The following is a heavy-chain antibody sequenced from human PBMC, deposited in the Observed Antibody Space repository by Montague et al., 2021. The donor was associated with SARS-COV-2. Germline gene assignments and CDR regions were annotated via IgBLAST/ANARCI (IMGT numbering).Heavy chain of an antibody. Sequence: SETLSLTCTVSGAFITSHYWSWIRQPPGKGLEWIGNVFSGGNSKYKPSLKSRVTLSVDTSKNQFSLKLTSVTTADTALYYCVRDLYCRSTACIGNAFDVWGQGTMVSVCS. CDR2: VFSGGNS. V-gene: IGHV4-59*11. J-gene: IGHJ3*01. CDR3: VRDLYCRSTACIGNAFDV. CDR1: GAFITSHY. D-gene: IGHD2-2*01.